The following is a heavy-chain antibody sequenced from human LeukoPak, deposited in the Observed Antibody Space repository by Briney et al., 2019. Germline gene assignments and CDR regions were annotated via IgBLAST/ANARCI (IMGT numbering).Heavy chain of an antibody. J-gene: IGHJ4*02. CDR1: GFTFSSYS. Sequence: GGSLRLSCAASGFTFSSYSMNWVRQAPGKGLEWVSSISSSSSYIYYADSVKGRFTISRYNAKNSLYLQMNSLRAEDTAVYYCASRSYVWGSYRQDYWGQGTLVTVSS. CDR3: ASRSYVWGSYRQDY. D-gene: IGHD3-16*02. CDR2: ISSSSSYI. V-gene: IGHV3-21*01.